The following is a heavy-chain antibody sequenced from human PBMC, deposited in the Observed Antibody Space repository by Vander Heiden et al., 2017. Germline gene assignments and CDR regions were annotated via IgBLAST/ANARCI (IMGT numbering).Heavy chain of an antibody. D-gene: IGHD7-27*01. Sequence: EVQLLESGGGLVQPGGSLRLSCAASGFTFSSNAMSWVRQAPGKGLEWVSFSSGDSGITYFADSVKGRFTISRDSSKNTLYLQMNSLRAEDTAVYYCAKGRGALSGSFDCLGQGTLVTVSS. CDR2: SSGDSGIT. J-gene: IGHJ4*02. CDR3: AKGRGALSGSFDC. CDR1: GFTFSSNA. V-gene: IGHV3-23*01.